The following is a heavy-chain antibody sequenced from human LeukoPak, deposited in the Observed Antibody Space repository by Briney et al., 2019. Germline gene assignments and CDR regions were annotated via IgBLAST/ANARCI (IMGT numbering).Heavy chain of an antibody. Sequence: GGSLRLSCAASGFTFSSYSMNWVRQAPGKGLEWVSSISSSSSYIYYADSVKGRFTISRDNAKNSLYLQMNSLRAEDTAVYYCARVPYYYGSGSYYPFDYWGQGTLVTVSS. CDR3: ARVPYYYGSGSYYPFDY. V-gene: IGHV3-21*01. J-gene: IGHJ4*02. D-gene: IGHD3-10*01. CDR2: ISSSSSYI. CDR1: GFTFSSYS.